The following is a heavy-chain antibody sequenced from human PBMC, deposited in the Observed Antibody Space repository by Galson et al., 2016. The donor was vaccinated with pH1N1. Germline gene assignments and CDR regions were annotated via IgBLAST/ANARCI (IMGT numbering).Heavy chain of an antibody. Sequence: SVKVSCKASGVTFTIYTIAWVRQAPGQGLEWMGGISPMFDTTTYAQKFQGRVTITAGRLTTTLYMNLSSLGFDDTAVYYCARGFRGGYNYALFDHWGQGSLIIVSS. V-gene: IGHV1-69*06. J-gene: IGHJ4*02. CDR2: ISPMFDTT. CDR1: GVTFTIYT. D-gene: IGHD5-18*01. CDR3: ARGFRGGYNYALFDH.